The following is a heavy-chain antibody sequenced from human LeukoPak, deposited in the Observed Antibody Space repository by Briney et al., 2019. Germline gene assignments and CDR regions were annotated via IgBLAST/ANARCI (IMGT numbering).Heavy chain of an antibody. V-gene: IGHV3-21*04. CDR2: ISSSSSYI. D-gene: IGHD3-22*01. CDR3: ARDRARYYYDSSGPNDAFDI. J-gene: IGHJ3*02. Sequence: GGSLRLSCAASGFTFSSYSMNWVRQAPGKGLEWVSSISSSSSYIYYADSVKGRFTISRDNAKNSLYLQMNSLRAEDTALYYCARDRARYYYDSSGPNDAFDIWGQGTMVTVSS. CDR1: GFTFSSYS.